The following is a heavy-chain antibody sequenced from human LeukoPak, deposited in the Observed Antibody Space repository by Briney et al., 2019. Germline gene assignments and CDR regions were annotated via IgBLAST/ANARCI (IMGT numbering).Heavy chain of an antibody. Sequence: SETLSLTCTVSGGSISSSSYYWGWIRQPPGKGLEWIGSIFYSGSTYYNPSLKSRVTISVDTSKNQFSLKLSSVTAADTAVYYCARMPDYGDPTDYWGQGTLVTVSS. V-gene: IGHV4-39*01. J-gene: IGHJ4*02. CDR1: GGSISSSSYY. D-gene: IGHD4-17*01. CDR2: IFYSGST. CDR3: ARMPDYGDPTDY.